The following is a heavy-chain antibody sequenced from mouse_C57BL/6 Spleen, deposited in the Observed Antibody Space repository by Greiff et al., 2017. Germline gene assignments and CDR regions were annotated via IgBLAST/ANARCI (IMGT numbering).Heavy chain of an antibody. J-gene: IGHJ4*01. CDR3: ARPYDYDGYAMDY. CDR2: IYPGDGDT. CDR1: GYAFSSSW. Sequence: VHLVESGPELVKPGASVKISCKASGYAFSSSWMNWVKQRPGKGLEWIGRIYPGDGDTNYNGKFKGKATLTADKSSSTAYMQLSSLTSEDSAVYFCARPYDYDGYAMDYWGQGTSVTVSS. V-gene: IGHV1-82*01. D-gene: IGHD2-4*01.